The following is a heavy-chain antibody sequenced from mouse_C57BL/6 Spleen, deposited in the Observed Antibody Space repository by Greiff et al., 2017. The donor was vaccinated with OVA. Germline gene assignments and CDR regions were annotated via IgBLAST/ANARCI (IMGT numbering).Heavy chain of an antibody. V-gene: IGHV1-50*01. CDR3: ARRITTVVATDY. Sequence: QVQLQQPGAELVKPGASVKLSCKASGYTFTSYWMQCVKQRPGQGLEWIGEIDPSDSYTNYNQKFKGKATLTVDTSSSTAYMQLSSLTSEDSAVYYCARRITTVVATDYWGQGTTLTVSS. CDR2: IDPSDSYT. CDR1: GYTFTSYW. J-gene: IGHJ2*01. D-gene: IGHD1-1*01.